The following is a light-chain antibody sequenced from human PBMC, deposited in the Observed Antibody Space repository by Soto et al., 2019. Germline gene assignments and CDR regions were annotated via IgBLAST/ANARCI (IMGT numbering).Light chain of an antibody. V-gene: IGKV1-5*03. CDR1: QSISSW. J-gene: IGKJ3*01. CDR3: QQYNSGGFT. Sequence: DIQMPQSPSTLSASVGDRVTITCRASQSISSWLAWYQQKPGKAPKLLIYKASSLESGVPSRFSGSGSGTEFTLTISSLQPDDFATYYCQQYNSGGFTFGPGTKVDIK. CDR2: KAS.